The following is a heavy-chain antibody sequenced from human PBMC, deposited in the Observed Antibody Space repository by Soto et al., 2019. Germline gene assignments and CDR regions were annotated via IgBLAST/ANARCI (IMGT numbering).Heavy chain of an antibody. D-gene: IGHD1-26*01. Sequence: GGSLSLSCAASGFPFSSCAMGWVRQAPGKGLEWVSDIIDSGGSTYYADAVKGRFTISRDNSKSTLYLQMNSLRAEDTAVYYCGKGRSYYYYYGVDVWGQGTTVTVSS. J-gene: IGHJ6*02. V-gene: IGHV3-23*01. CDR1: GFPFSSCA. CDR3: GKGRSYYYYYGVDV. CDR2: IIDSGGST.